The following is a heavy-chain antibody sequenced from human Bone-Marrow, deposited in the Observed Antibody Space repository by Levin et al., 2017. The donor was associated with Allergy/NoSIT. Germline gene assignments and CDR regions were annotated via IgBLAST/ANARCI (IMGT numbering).Heavy chain of an antibody. J-gene: IGHJ3*02. CDR3: ATRDRLLLWFGEPDALEI. Sequence: GASVKVSCRASGHSVLSYGITWVRQAPGQGPEWMGWIIPYNGNSKYAQKFQDRVTMTTDRSTSTVYLEVRSLRSDDTAVYYCATRDRLLLWFGEPDALEIWGQGTMVTVSS. V-gene: IGHV1-18*01. CDR1: GHSVLSYG. CDR2: IIPYNGNS. D-gene: IGHD3-10*01.